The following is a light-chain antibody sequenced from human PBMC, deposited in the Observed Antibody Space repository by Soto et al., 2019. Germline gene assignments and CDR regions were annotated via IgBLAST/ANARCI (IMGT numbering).Light chain of an antibody. J-gene: IGKJ2*01. CDR1: QSISQY. CDR2: DAS. V-gene: IGKV1-5*01. CDR3: QQYNSEST. Sequence: DIQMTQSPSSLSASVGDRVTITCRASQSISQYLAWYQQKPGKAPKLLIYDASSLEGGIPSRFSGSGSGTKFTLTISSLQPADFATYYCQQYNSESTFGLGTKLGIK.